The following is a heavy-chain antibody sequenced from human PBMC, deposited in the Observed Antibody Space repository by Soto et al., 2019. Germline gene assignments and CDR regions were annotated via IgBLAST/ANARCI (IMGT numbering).Heavy chain of an antibody. V-gene: IGHV3-48*03. Sequence: GGSLRLSCVTSGFNFSNYDMNWVRQAPGRGMEWIAFITATGFTTFYADSVRPRFTISRDNAQESVFLQMDSLTVEDTGIYYCARGGVYWGRGTPVTVSS. CDR1: GFNFSNYD. CDR3: ARGGVY. CDR2: ITATGFTT. D-gene: IGHD2-8*01. J-gene: IGHJ4*02.